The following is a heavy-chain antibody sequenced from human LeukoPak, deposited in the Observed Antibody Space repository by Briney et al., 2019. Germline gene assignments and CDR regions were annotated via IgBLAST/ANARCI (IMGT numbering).Heavy chain of an antibody. J-gene: IGHJ4*02. V-gene: IGHV3-49*04. D-gene: IGHD2-21*01. CDR3: TRGDTGYSPRFYY. CDR2: TRSKAYCGTT. Sequence: PGGSLRLSCTASGFPFGDYAMSWVRQAPGKGVEWVGFTRSKAYCGTTEYAASVEGRFTNSRDHSQSTAYPQMNGLKTEDTAVYYCTRGDTGYSPRFYYWGQGTLVTASS. CDR1: GFPFGDYA.